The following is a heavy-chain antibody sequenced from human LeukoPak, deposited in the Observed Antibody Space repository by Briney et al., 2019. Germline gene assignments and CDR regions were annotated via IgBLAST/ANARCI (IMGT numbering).Heavy chain of an antibody. D-gene: IGHD2-2*01. V-gene: IGHV3-23*01. J-gene: IGHJ4*02. CDR2: ISDNGDKT. Sequence: GGSLRLSCAAYGFTFSNYAMSWDRQAPGEGLECVAAISDNGDKTDYADSVRGRITIYRDNSKDTLYLQMNSLGAADTAVYYCAKDGGGYCNNSSCWGQGTLVTVSS. CDR3: AKDGGGYCNNSSC. CDR1: GFTFSNYA.